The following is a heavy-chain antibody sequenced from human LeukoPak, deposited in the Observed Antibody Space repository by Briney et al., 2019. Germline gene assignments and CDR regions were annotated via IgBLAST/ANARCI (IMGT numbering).Heavy chain of an antibody. CDR3: AAVNPYYYGSGNYSEV. Sequence: GASVKVSCKASGFTFTSSAMQWVRQARGQRLEWIGWIVVGSGNTNYAQKFQERVTITRDMSTSTAYMKLSSLRSEDTAVYYCAAVNPYYYGSGNYSEVWGQGTTVTVSS. CDR2: IVVGSGNT. D-gene: IGHD3-10*01. J-gene: IGHJ6*02. CDR1: GFTFTSSA. V-gene: IGHV1-58*02.